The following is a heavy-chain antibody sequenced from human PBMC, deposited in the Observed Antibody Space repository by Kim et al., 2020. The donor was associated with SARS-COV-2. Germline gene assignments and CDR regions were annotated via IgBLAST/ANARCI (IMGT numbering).Heavy chain of an antibody. J-gene: IGHJ3*02. D-gene: IGHD2-21*01. CDR1: GGTFSSYA. CDR3: ASGLRSVVVEAFDI. CDR2: IIPIFGTA. Sequence: SVKVSCKASGGTFSSYAISWVRQAPGQGLEWMGGIIPIFGTANYAQKFQGRVTITADESTSTAYMELSSLRSEDTAVYYCASGLRSVVVEAFDIWGQGTMVTVSS. V-gene: IGHV1-69*13.